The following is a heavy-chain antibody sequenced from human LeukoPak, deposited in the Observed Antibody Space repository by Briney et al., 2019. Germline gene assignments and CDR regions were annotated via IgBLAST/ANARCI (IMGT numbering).Heavy chain of an antibody. V-gene: IGHV3-11*04. Sequence: GGSLRLSCAASGFTFSDYYMSWIRQAPGKGLEWISYISPSSTSIYYADSVKGRFTISRDNAEKSLYLQMNSLRAEDTAVYYCARDAASGNNWFDPWGQGTLVTVSS. D-gene: IGHD2-15*01. CDR3: ARDAASGNNWFDP. CDR2: ISPSSTSI. CDR1: GFTFSDYY. J-gene: IGHJ5*02.